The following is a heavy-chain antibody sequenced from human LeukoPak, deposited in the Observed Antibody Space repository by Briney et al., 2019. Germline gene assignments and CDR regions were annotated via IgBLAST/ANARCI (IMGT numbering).Heavy chain of an antibody. Sequence: ASVKVSCKASGYTFTSYGINWVRQAPGQGLEWLGWISAYSGNTNYAQKLQGRVTITADKSTSTAYMELSSLRSEDTAVYYCARVSGAAAGMYYYYYGMDVWGQGTTVTVSS. J-gene: IGHJ6*02. CDR2: ISAYSGNT. D-gene: IGHD6-13*01. V-gene: IGHV1-18*01. CDR3: ARVSGAAAGMYYYYYGMDV. CDR1: GYTFTSYG.